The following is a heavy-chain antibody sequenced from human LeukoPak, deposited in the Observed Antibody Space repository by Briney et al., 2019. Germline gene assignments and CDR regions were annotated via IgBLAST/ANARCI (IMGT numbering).Heavy chain of an antibody. CDR1: GGSFSGYY. CDR3: ARGYSSLDY. CDR2: INHSGST. V-gene: IGHV4-34*01. D-gene: IGHD6-13*01. Sequence: SETLSLTCAVYGGSFSGYYWSWIRQPPGKGLEWIGEINHSGSTNYNPSLKSRVTISVDTSKNQFSLKLSSVTAADTAVYYYARGYSSLDYWGQGTLVTVSS. J-gene: IGHJ4*02.